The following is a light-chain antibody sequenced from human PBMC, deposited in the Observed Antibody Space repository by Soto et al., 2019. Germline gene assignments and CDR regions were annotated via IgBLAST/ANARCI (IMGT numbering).Light chain of an antibody. CDR3: QQRSNWPPTWT. Sequence: EIVLTQSPATLSLSPGERATLSCRASQSVSTYLAWYQQKPGQAPRLLIYDASNRATGIPARFSGSGSGTDVTLTIASIEPEDFGVYYCQQRSNWPPTWTFGQGTKVDIK. J-gene: IGKJ1*01. CDR1: QSVSTY. CDR2: DAS. V-gene: IGKV3-11*01.